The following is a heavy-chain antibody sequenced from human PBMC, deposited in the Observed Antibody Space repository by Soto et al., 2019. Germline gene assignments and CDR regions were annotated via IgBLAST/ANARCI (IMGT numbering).Heavy chain of an antibody. V-gene: IGHV5-51*01. CDR3: ERHISNFRYYYYDMDV. CDR2: IYPGDSDT. J-gene: IGHJ6*01. Sequence: PVESLKISCTGSVHTFTDYWIGWVRHLPVKVLEWMGIIYPGDSDTRYSPSFQGHVTITVDKSTSTAYLQWNTLKASDTAMYYCERHISNFRYYYYDMDVWGQGTTVPVSS. CDR1: VHTFTDYW. D-gene: IGHD4-4*01.